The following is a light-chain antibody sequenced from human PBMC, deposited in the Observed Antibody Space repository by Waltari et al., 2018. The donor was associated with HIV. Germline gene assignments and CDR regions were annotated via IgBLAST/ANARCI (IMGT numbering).Light chain of an antibody. CDR2: YDS. V-gene: IGLV3-21*04. J-gene: IGLJ2*01. Sequence: SYVLTQPPSVSVAPGQTAGLTCEGNNIGTHSVHWYQQRPGQAPVLVIHYDSDRPSGIPERFSGSNSDNTATLTISRVEAGDEADYYCQVWDISSDQVVFGGGTKLTVL. CDR3: QVWDISSDQVV. CDR1: NIGTHS.